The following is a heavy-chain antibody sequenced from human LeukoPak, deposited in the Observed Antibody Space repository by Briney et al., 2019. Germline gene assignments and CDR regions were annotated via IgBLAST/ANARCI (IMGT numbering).Heavy chain of an antibody. J-gene: IGHJ4*02. V-gene: IGHV4-59*08. CDR1: GGSISSYY. CDR2: IYYSGST. D-gene: IGHD3-22*01. CDR3: ASLPINYYDSSGYYLRDY. Sequence: SETLSLTCTVSGGSISSYYWSWIRQPPGKGLEWIGYIYYSGSTNYNPSLKSRVTISVDTSKNQFSLKLSSVTAADTAVYYCASLPINYYDSSGYYLRDYWGQGTLVTVSS.